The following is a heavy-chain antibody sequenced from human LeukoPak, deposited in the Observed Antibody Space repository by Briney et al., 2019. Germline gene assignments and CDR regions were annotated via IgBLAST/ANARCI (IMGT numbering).Heavy chain of an antibody. V-gene: IGHV3-11*04. CDR1: GFTFSDYY. CDR3: ARLPPSLIFGVVDYYMDV. Sequence: GGSLRLSCAASGFTFSDYYVSWIRQAPGKGLEWVSYISSSGSTIYYADSVKGRFTISRDNAKNSLYLQMNSLRAEDTAVYYCARLPPSLIFGVVDYYMDVWGKGTTVTVSS. J-gene: IGHJ6*03. D-gene: IGHD3-3*01. CDR2: ISSSGSTI.